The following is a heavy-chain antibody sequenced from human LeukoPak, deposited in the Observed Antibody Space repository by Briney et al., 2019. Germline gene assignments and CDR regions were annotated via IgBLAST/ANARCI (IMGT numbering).Heavy chain of an antibody. CDR3: ARDRIAVAGTFDY. CDR2: IIPIFGKA. D-gene: IGHD6-19*01. V-gene: IGHV1-69*05. J-gene: IGHJ4*02. CDR1: GGTFSSYA. Sequence: SVKVSCKASGGTFSSYAISWVRQAPGQGLEWMGGIIPIFGKANYAQKFQGRVTITTDKSTSTAYMELSSLRSEDTAVYYCARDRIAVAGTFDYWGQGTLVTVSS.